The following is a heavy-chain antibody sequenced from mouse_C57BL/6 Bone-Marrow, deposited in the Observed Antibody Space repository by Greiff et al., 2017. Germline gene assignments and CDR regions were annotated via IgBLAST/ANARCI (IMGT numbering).Heavy chain of an antibody. CDR1: GYAFTNYL. CDR3: AREVYYDYDDDAMDY. D-gene: IGHD2-4*01. CDR2: INPGSGGT. V-gene: IGHV1-54*01. Sequence: QVQLKESGAELVRPGTSVKVSCKASGYAFTNYLIEWVKQRPGQGLEWIGVINPGSGGTNYNEKFKGKATLTADKSSSTAYMQLSSLTSVDSAVYFCAREVYYDYDDDAMDYWGQGTSVTVSS. J-gene: IGHJ4*01.